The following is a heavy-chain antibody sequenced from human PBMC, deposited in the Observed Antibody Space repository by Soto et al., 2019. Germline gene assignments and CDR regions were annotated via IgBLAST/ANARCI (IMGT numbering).Heavy chain of an antibody. J-gene: IGHJ5*02. CDR3: ARALEYNWFDP. Sequence: SETLSLTCTVSSGSISSYYWSWIRQPPGKGLEWIGYIYYSGSTNYNPSLKSRVTISVDTSKNQFSLKLSSVTAADTAVYYCARALEYNWFDPWGQGTLVTVSS. CDR1: SGSISSYY. V-gene: IGHV4-59*01. CDR2: IYYSGST.